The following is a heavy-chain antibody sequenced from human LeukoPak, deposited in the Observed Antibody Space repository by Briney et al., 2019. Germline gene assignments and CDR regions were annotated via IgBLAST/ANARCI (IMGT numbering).Heavy chain of an antibody. CDR3: ARVLGKLRYFDWLLQPSGYYYYMDV. CDR2: ISAYNGNT. CDR1: GYTFTSYG. Sequence: ASVKVSCKASGYTFTSYGISWVRQAPGQGLEWMGWISAYNGNTNYAQKLQGRVTMTTDTSTSTAYMELRSLRSDDTAVYYCARVLGKLRYFDWLLQPSGYYYYMDVWGKGTTVTVSS. D-gene: IGHD3-9*01. J-gene: IGHJ6*03. V-gene: IGHV1-18*01.